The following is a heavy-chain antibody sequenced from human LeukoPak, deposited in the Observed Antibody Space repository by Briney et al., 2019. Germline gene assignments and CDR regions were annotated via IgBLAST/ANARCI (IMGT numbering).Heavy chain of an antibody. CDR1: GGSFSGYY. Sequence: EASETLSLTCAVYGGSFSGYYWGWIRQPPGKGLEWIGEINHSGSTNYNPSLKSRVTISVDTSKNQFSLKLSSVTAADTAVYYCARLGSGRHGGPYYYYYYMDVWGKGTTVTVSS. D-gene: IGHD6-19*01. J-gene: IGHJ6*03. V-gene: IGHV4-34*01. CDR2: INHSGST. CDR3: ARLGSGRHGGPYYYYYYMDV.